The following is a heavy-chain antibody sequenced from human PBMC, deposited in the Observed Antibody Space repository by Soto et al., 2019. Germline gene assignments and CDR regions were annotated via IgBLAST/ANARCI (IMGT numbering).Heavy chain of an antibody. V-gene: IGHV3-48*02. J-gene: IGHJ4*02. CDR3: ARDLGIMIMFGGNDY. D-gene: IGHD3-16*01. Sequence: LRLSCAASGFTFSSYSMNWVRQAPGKGLEWVSYISSSSSTIYYADSVKGRFTISRDNAKNSLYLQMNSLRDEDTAVYYCARDLGIMIMFGGNDYWGQGTLVTVSS. CDR1: GFTFSSYS. CDR2: ISSSSSTI.